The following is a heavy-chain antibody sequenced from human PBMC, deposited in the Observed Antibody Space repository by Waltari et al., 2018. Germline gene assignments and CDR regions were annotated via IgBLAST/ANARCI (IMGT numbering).Heavy chain of an antibody. CDR2: ILYDVSDD. J-gene: IGHJ3*01. D-gene: IGHD1-26*01. V-gene: IGHV3-30*02. CDR1: GFTFNKNN. CDR3: AKDSGSGGYAFDV. Sequence: VQLVESGGTVVQPGTSLTLSCAASGFTFNKNNMHWVRQAPGKWLEWVSFILYDVSDDSYAYSVKGRFTISRDNSKHTIFLQMIGLKVEDTAVYFCAKDSGSGGYAFDVWGQGTMVTVSS.